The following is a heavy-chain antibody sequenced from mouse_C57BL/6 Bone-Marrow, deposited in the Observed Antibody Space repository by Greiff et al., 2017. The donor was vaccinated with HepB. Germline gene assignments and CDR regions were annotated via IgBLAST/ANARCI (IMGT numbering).Heavy chain of an antibody. CDR2: IYPGSGST. CDR1: GYTFTSYW. CDR3: AIRYDYEGGYYAMDY. Sequence: QVQLQQPGAELVKPGASVKMSCKASGYTFTSYWITWVKQRPGQGLEWIGDIYPGSGSTNYNEKFKSKATLTVDTSSSTAYMQLSSLTSEDSAVYYCAIRYDYEGGYYAMDYWGQGTSVTVSS. J-gene: IGHJ4*01. D-gene: IGHD2-4*01. V-gene: IGHV1-55*01.